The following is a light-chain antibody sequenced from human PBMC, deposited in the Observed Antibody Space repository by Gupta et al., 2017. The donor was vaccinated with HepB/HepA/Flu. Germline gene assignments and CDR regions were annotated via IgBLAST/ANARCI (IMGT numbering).Light chain of an antibody. CDR2: YND. CDR3: AAWDESINGVV. V-gene: IGLV1-44*01. J-gene: IGLJ2*01. CDR1: SSNVGSKN. Sequence: QSVLTQSPSLSGTPGQRVTISCSGSSSNVGSKNVNWYQQLPGRAPNLLIYYNDERPSGVPDRFSGSKSDTAASLAISGLQYEDEADYYCAAWDESINGVVFGGGTKLTVL.